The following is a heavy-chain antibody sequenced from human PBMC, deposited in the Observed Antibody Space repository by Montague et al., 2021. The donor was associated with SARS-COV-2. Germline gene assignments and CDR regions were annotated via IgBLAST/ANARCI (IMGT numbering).Heavy chain of an antibody. Sequence: SDTLSLTCTVSGGSISNSIYYWDWIRQPPGEGLEWIGSIYYTENTYYNPSLKSRVTISIDTSKNQFSLKLSSVTAADTAVYYCARPGSGYSYGSGAFDYWGQGTLVTVSS. CDR1: GGSISNSIYY. CDR3: ARPGSGYSYGSGAFDY. CDR2: IYYTENT. J-gene: IGHJ4*02. D-gene: IGHD5-18*01. V-gene: IGHV4-39*01.